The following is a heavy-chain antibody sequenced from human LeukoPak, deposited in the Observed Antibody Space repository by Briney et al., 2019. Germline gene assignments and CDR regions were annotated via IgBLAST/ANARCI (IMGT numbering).Heavy chain of an antibody. V-gene: IGHV4-34*01. CDR3: ARDLYYYDSSGYYEDDY. Sequence: PETLSLTCAVYGGSLSGYYWSWIRQPPGKGLEWIGEINHSGSTNYNPSLKSRVTISVDTSKNQFSLKLSSVTAADTAVYYCARDLYYYDSSGYYEDDYWGQGTLVTVSS. CDR2: INHSGST. J-gene: IGHJ4*02. D-gene: IGHD3-22*01. CDR1: GGSLSGYY.